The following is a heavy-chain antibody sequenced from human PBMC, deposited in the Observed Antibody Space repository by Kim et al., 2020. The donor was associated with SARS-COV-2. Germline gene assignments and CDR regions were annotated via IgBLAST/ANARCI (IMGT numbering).Heavy chain of an antibody. CDR2: IYSGGST. D-gene: IGHD3-10*01. CDR1: GFTVSSNY. J-gene: IGHJ4*02. V-gene: IGHV3-66*01. Sequence: GGSLRLSCAASGFTVSSNYMSWVRQAPGKGLEWVSVIYSGGSTYYADSVKGRFTISRDNSKNTLYLQMNSLRAEDTAVYYCAREGGYYYGSGSYWGQGTLVTVSS. CDR3: AREGGYYYGSGSY.